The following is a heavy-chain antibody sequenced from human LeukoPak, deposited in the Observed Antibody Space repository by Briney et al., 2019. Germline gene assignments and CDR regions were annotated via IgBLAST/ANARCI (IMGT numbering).Heavy chain of an antibody. J-gene: IGHJ4*02. CDR3: ASAGRYCSSTSCW. CDR2: ISSSSSYI. CDR1: GFTFSSYS. Sequence: GGSLRLSCAASGFTFSSYSMNWVRQAPGKGLEWVSSISSSSSYIYYADSVKGRFTISRDNAKNSLYLQMNSLRAEDTAVYYCASAGRYCSSTSCWWGQGTLVTVSS. V-gene: IGHV3-21*01. D-gene: IGHD2-2*01.